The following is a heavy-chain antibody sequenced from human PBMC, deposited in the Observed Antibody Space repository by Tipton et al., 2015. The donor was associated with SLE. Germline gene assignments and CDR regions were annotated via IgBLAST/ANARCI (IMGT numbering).Heavy chain of an antibody. V-gene: IGHV4-38-2*01. CDR1: AYSISTGYH. CDR3: ARMRGSGSSYYYGLDV. D-gene: IGHD3-10*01. CDR2: IHHSGNT. J-gene: IGHJ6*02. Sequence: TLSLTCAVSAYSISTGYHWGWIRQPPGKGLEWIASIHHSGNTYYNPSLKSRVTISVDTSKNQLSLKLSSVTAADTAIYYCARMRGSGSSYYYGLDVWGQGTTVTVS.